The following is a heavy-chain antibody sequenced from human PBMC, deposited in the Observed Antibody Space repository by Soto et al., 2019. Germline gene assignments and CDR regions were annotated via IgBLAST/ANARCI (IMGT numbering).Heavy chain of an antibody. CDR1: GITVSYYD. CDR2: VYDSGST. V-gene: IGHV4-59*02. D-gene: IGHD3-16*01. Sequence: PAETLSLTCTVSGITVSYYDLSWIRQPPGKGLEWIGDVYDSGSTNYSVSLMSRVSISLDTSTNQVSLPLSSVSPADTAIYYCARDRGTYDCVSRQWHGCFDLWGQGTLVTVSS. CDR3: ARDRGTYDCVSRQWHGCFDL. J-gene: IGHJ5*02.